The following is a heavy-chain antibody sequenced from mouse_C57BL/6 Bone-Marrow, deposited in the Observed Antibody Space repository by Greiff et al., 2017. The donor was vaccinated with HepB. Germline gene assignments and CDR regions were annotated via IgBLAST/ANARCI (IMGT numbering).Heavy chain of an antibody. CDR2: IRNKANGYTT. J-gene: IGHJ2*01. V-gene: IGHV7-3*01. CDR1: GFTFTDYY. Sequence: EVHLVGSGGGLVQPGGSLSLSCAASGFTFTDYYMSWVRQPPGKALEWLGFIRNKANGYTTEYSASVKGRFTISRDNSQSILYLQMNALRAEDSATYYCARSSSPTVVAYYFDYWGQGTTLTVSS. CDR3: ARSSSPTVVAYYFDY. D-gene: IGHD1-1*01.